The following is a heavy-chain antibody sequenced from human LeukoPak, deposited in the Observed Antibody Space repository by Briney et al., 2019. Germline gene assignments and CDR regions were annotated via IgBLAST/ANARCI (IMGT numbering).Heavy chain of an antibody. CDR3: TKDDAYSSSWYACDI. D-gene: IGHD6-13*01. Sequence: GGSLRLSCAASGFTFSDYGMHWARQAPGKGLEWVAVISYDGNHKYYTDSVKGRFTISRDNSKNMLYLQMSSLRAEDTAVYYCTKDDAYSSSWYACDIWGQGTMVTVSS. CDR2: ISYDGNHK. V-gene: IGHV3-30*18. CDR1: GFTFSDYG. J-gene: IGHJ3*02.